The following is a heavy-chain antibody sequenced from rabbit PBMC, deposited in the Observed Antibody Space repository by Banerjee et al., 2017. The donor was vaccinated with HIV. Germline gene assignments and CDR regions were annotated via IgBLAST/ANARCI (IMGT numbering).Heavy chain of an antibody. CDR2: INAGSSGRT. J-gene: IGHJ3*01. CDR1: GFDLSSYYH. CDR3: ARVWEL. Sequence: QSLEESGGDLVKPGASLILTCTASGFDLSSYYHISWVRQAPGKGLEWIACINAGSSGRTYYASWAKGRFTISKTSSTTVTLQMTSLTAADTATYFCARVWELWGQGTLVTVS. V-gene: IGHV1S40*01. D-gene: IGHD4-2*01.